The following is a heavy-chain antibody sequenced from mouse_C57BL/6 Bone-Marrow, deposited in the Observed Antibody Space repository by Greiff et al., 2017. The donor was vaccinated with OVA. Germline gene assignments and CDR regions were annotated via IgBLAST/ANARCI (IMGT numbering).Heavy chain of an antibody. Sequence: VQLVESGAELARPGASVKLSCKASGYTFTSYGISWVKQRPGQGLEWIGEIYPRSGNTYYNEKFKGKATLTADKSSSTAYMELRSLTAEDAAVDFCERRTAQAPCDDWGQGTTLTVSA. CDR1: GYTFTSYG. CDR2: IYPRSGNT. CDR3: ERRTAQAPCDD. J-gene: IGHJ2*01. D-gene: IGHD3-2*02. V-gene: IGHV1-81*01.